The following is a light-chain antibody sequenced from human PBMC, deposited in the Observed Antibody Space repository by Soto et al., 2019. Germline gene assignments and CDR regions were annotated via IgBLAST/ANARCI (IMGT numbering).Light chain of an antibody. J-gene: IGLJ1*01. CDR3: SSYAGSSNV. Sequence: QSSLPQPPSASGSPGQSVAISCTGTSSDVGGYNYVSWYQQHPGKAPKLMIYEVNKRPSGVPDRFSGSKSGNTASLTVSGLQAEDEADYYCSSYAGSSNVFGTGTNVTVL. CDR1: SSDVGGYNY. V-gene: IGLV2-8*01. CDR2: EVN.